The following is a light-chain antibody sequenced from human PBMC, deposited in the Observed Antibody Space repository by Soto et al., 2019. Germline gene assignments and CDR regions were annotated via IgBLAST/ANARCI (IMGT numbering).Light chain of an antibody. CDR1: QSVLDNSTNKSY. CDR2: WAS. V-gene: IGKV4-1*01. J-gene: IGKJ2*01. CDR3: HKYYTTPQT. Sequence: VLTQSPSSLAVSLGERATVNCRSSQSVLDNSTNKSYLAWYQKKTGHPPKLLVHWASVREAGVPDRFSGGGSGTDFTLTISSLQAEDVAVYYCHKYYTTPQTFGQGTQLEIK.